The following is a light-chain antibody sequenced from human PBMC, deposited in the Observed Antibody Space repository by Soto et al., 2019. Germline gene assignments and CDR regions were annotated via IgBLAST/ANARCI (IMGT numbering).Light chain of an antibody. CDR3: ASLRSGTILV. CDR1: RSDIGDSNF. CDR2: EVN. J-gene: IGLJ1*01. Sequence: QSVLTQPASVSGSPGQSVTISCTGPRSDIGDSNFISWYQHSPGKAPRLLIYEVNNRPSGVSRRFSGSKAGNTASLTISGLLEDDEADYFCASLRSGTILVFGSGTKVTVL. V-gene: IGLV2-14*01.